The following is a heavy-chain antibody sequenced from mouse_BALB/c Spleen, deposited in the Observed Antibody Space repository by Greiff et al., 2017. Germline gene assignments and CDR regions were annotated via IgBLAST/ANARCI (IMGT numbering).Heavy chain of an antibody. Sequence: EVQLQESGGGLVKPGGSLKLSCAASGFTFSSYAMSWVRQSPEKRLEWVAEISSGGSYTYYPDTVTGRFTISRDNAKNTLYLEMSSLRSEDTAMYYCARDGYAMDYWGQGTSVTVSS. J-gene: IGHJ4*01. CDR2: ISSGGSYT. V-gene: IGHV5-9-4*01. CDR3: ARDGYAMDY. CDR1: GFTFSSYA.